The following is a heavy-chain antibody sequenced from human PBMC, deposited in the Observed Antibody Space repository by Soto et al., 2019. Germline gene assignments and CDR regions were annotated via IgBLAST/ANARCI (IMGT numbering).Heavy chain of an antibody. Sequence: GGSLRLSCAASGFTFSSHVMNWVRQAPGKGLEWVAAISGGGGTTYYGDSVEGRFTMSRDNSKNTLYPQMNSLRAEDTAIYYCARGPRAPPPHDYGMDVWGQGTTVTVSS. CDR1: GFTFSSHV. CDR3: ARGPRAPPPHDYGMDV. J-gene: IGHJ6*02. V-gene: IGHV3-23*01. CDR2: ISGGGGTT.